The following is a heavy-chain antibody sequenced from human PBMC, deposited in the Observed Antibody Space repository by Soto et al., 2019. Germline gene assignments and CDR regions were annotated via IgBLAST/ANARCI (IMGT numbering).Heavy chain of an antibody. CDR1: GFTFSSYA. D-gene: IGHD5-12*01. V-gene: IGHV3-23*01. Sequence: EVQVLESGGGLVQPGGSLRLSCAASGFTFSSYAMTWVRQAPGKGLEWISRISDSGSHTFYADSVKGRFTISRDNPRNTLYLQMNSLRADDTAIYYCAIQAEGYDAPFDYWGQGTLVTVSS. CDR2: ISDSGSHT. J-gene: IGHJ4*02. CDR3: AIQAEGYDAPFDY.